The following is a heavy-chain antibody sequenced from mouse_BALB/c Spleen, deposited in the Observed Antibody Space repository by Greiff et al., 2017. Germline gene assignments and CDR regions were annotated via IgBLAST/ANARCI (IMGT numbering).Heavy chain of an antibody. CDR1: GYSITSDYA. CDR2: ISYSGST. Sequence: EVMLVESGPGLVKPSQSLSLTCTVTGYSITSDYAWNWIRQFPGNKLEWMGYISYSGSTSYNQSLKSRISITRDTSKNQFFLQLNSVTTEDTATYYCARGYPYAMDDWGQGTSVTVSS. V-gene: IGHV3-2*02. D-gene: IGHD1-2*01. CDR3: ARGYPYAMDD. J-gene: IGHJ4*01.